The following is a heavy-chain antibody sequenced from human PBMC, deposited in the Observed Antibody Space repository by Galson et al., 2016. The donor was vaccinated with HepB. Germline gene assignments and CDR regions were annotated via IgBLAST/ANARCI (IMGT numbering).Heavy chain of an antibody. Sequence: SVKVSCKASGGTFKSYAVNWVRQAPGQGLEWMGGIIPILSTANYAQKFQGRLTITADESTTAAYMDLSSLRSEDTAVYYCASGEYSYAGGGNYYYDMDVWGQGTTVIVSS. D-gene: IGHD5-18*01. J-gene: IGHJ6*02. CDR3: ASGEYSYAGGGNYYYDMDV. CDR1: GGTFKSYA. V-gene: IGHV1-69*13. CDR2: IIPILSTA.